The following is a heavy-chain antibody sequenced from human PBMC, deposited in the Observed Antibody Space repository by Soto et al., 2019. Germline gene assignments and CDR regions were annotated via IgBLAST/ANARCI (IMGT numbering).Heavy chain of an antibody. J-gene: IGHJ4*02. Sequence: QVQLQESGPGLVKPSQTLSLTCTVSGGSISSGGYYWSWIRQHPGKGLEWIGYIYYSGSTYYNPSLERCVTISVDTPKHQFSLKLSSVTAADTAVYYCACGLTGTTGGLDYWFQGTLVTVFS. D-gene: IGHD1-20*01. CDR3: ACGLTGTTGGLDY. CDR2: IYYSGST. V-gene: IGHV4-31*03. CDR1: GGSISSGGYY.